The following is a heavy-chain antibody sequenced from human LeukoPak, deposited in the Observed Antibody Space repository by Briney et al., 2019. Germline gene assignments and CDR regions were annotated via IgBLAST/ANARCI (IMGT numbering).Heavy chain of an antibody. V-gene: IGHV3-11*01. Sequence: GESLKISCKGSGYSFTSYWIGWVRQAPGKGLEWVSYISSSGSTIYYADSVKGRFTISRDNAKNSLYLQMNSLRAEDTAVYYCARDSGWHYFDYWGQGTLVTVSS. D-gene: IGHD6-19*01. CDR3: ARDSGWHYFDY. J-gene: IGHJ4*02. CDR1: GYSFTSYW. CDR2: ISSSGSTI.